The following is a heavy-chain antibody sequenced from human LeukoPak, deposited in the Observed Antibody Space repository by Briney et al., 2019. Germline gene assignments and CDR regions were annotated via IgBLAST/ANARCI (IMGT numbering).Heavy chain of an antibody. CDR1: GYSFTSHW. V-gene: IGHV5-51*01. D-gene: IGHD3-22*01. Sequence: GESLKISCKGSGYSFTSHWIGWVRQMPGKGLEWMGIIYPGDSDTRYSPSFQGQVTISADKSISTAYLQWSSLKASDTAMYYCARRDKPNYYDSSGYYYNYWGQGTLVTVSS. J-gene: IGHJ4*02. CDR2: IYPGDSDT. CDR3: ARRDKPNYYDSSGYYYNY.